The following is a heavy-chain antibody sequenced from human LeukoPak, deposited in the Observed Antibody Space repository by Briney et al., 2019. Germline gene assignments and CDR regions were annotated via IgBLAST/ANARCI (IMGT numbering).Heavy chain of an antibody. J-gene: IGHJ2*01. CDR2: IDNSGNS. V-gene: IGHV4-59*01. Sequence: SETLSLTCTVSGASIGSYFWSWIRQPPGKGLEWVGYIDNSGNSNYNPSLKSRVTISKDTSNNQFSLKLNSVTAADTAVYYCARDKGPYWYFDLWGRGTLVTVSS. CDR3: ARDKGPYWYFDL. CDR1: GASIGSYF.